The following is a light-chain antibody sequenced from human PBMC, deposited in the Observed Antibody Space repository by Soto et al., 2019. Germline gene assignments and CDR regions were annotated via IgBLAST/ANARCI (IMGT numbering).Light chain of an antibody. V-gene: IGKV1-17*01. Sequence: DIQMTQSPSSLSASVGDRVTITCRASQGVRTDLGWYQQKPGNAPQRLIYAASILQSVVPSRFSGRGSGTKFTRTISSLEPEDFATYYCLQHNSYPYTFGQGTKLEIK. CDR1: QGVRTD. CDR3: LQHNSYPYT. CDR2: AAS. J-gene: IGKJ2*01.